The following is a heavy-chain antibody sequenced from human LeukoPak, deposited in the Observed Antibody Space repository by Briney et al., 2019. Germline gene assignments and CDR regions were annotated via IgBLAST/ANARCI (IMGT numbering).Heavy chain of an antibody. CDR1: GFTFGDYA. J-gene: IGHJ4*02. CDR3: ARDQPLLGYSYGFDY. CDR2: IRSKAYGGTT. Sequence: GGSLRLSCTASGFTFGDYAMSWVRQAPGKGLEWVGFIRSKAYGGTTEYAASVKGRFTISRDDSKSIAYLQMNSLKTEDTAVYYCARDQPLLGYSYGFDYWGQGTLVTVSS. D-gene: IGHD5-18*01. V-gene: IGHV3-49*04.